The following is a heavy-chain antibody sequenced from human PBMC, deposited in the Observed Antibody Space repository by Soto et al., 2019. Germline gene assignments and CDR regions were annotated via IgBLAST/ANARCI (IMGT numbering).Heavy chain of an antibody. CDR1: GFTFSSYG. Sequence: QVELVASVGGVVQPERSLRLSCAASGFTFSSYGMHWFRQAPGKWLEWVALISDDEGNKYYADSGKGRFTIWRVNSKNTLYLQMKSLRVADTAVYSCAKDGCHHYWHYGMAVGGQGTPVTVS. V-gene: IGHV3-30*18. D-gene: IGHD2-8*02. J-gene: IGHJ6*02. CDR2: ISDDEGNK. CDR3: AKDGCHHYWHYGMAV.